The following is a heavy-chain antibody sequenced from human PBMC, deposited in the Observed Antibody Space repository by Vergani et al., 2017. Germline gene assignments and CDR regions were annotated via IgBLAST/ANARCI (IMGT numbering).Heavy chain of an antibody. D-gene: IGHD3-3*01. CDR1: GYSISSGYY. CDR3: AREKNVLRFLEWLPRAFDI. V-gene: IGHV4-38-2*01. Sequence: QVQLQESGPGLVKPSETLSLTCAVSGYSISSGYYWGWIRQPPGKGLEWIGSIYYSGSTYYNPSLKSRVTIFVYASKNQFSLKLSSVTAADTAVYYCAREKNVLRFLEWLPRAFDIWGQGTMVTVSS. CDR2: IYYSGST. J-gene: IGHJ3*02.